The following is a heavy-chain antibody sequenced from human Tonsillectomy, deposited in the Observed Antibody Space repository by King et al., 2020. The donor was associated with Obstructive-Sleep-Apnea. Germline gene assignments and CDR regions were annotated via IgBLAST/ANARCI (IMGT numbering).Heavy chain of an antibody. CDR2: ISGSGAGT. CDR3: AKGGNTWYRSGWGRDYGMDV. Sequence: VQLVESGGGLVQPGGSLRLSCAASGFTFSNYAMNWVRQAPGKGLEWVSRISGSGAGTYYADSVKGRFIISRDNSKNTLYLQMNSLRAEDTAVYYCAKGGNTWYRSGWGRDYGMDVWGQGTTVTVSS. J-gene: IGHJ6*02. CDR1: GFTFSNYA. D-gene: IGHD6-19*01. V-gene: IGHV3-23*04.